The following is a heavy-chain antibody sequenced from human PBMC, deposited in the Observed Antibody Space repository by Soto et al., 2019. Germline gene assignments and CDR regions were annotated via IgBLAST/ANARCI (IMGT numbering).Heavy chain of an antibody. V-gene: IGHV1-69*01. CDR3: ARGGPNVSGSYHLPFDY. J-gene: IGHJ4*02. Sequence: QVQLVQSGAEVKKPGSSVKVSCKASGGTFSSYAISWVRQAPGQGLEWMGGIIPIFGTAKYGQKFQGRVRITADESPSTAYMELSSLRSEDTAVYHCARGGPNVSGSYHLPFDYWGQGTLVPVSS. CDR2: IIPIFGTA. CDR1: GGTFSSYA. D-gene: IGHD3-10*01.